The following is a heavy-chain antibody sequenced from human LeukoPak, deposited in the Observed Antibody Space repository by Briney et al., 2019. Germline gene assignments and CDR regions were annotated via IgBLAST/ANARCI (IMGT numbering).Heavy chain of an antibody. CDR1: GFSFNNYG. V-gene: IGHV3-30*02. Sequence: GGSLRLSCAASGFSFNNYGMHWVSHPPSKGLEWVAFIRFYEKEKFYADSVKGRFTISRDNSKNTLYLQMNSLRVEDTAGYYCALAAAASSFDYWGQGTLLTVSS. CDR3: ALAAAASSFDY. J-gene: IGHJ4*02. CDR2: IRFYEKEK. D-gene: IGHD2-15*01.